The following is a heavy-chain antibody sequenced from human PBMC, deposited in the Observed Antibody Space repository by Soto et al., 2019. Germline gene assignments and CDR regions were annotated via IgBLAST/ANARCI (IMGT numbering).Heavy chain of an antibody. CDR2: INPNSGGT. J-gene: IGHJ2*01. Sequence: QVQLVQSGAEGKKPGASVKVSCKASGYTFTGYYMHWVRQAPGQGLEWMGWINPNSGGTNSAQKFQGRVTMTRDTSISTAYMELSRLRSDDTAVYYCARVALSSWYFDLWGRGTLVTVSS. V-gene: IGHV1-2*02. CDR1: GYTFTGYY. CDR3: ARVALSSWYFDL.